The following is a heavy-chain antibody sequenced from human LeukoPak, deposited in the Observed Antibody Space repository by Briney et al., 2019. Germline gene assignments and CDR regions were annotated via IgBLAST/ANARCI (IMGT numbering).Heavy chain of an antibody. V-gene: IGHV4-59*08. CDR3: ARIPTSMFPAIDY. D-gene: IGHD2-2*01. J-gene: IGHJ4*02. CDR1: GGSINSCH. CDR2: IYNSGGT. Sequence: SETLSLTCTVSGGSINSCHWSWIRQPPGKGLEWIGYIYNSGGTNYNPSLKSRVTISVDTSKNQFSLNLRSVTAADTAVYYCARIPTSMFPAIDYWGQGTLVTVSS.